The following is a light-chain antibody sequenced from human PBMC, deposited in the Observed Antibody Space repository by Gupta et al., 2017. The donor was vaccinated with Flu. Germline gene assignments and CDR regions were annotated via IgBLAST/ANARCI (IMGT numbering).Light chain of an antibody. CDR2: GAS. J-gene: IGKJ4*01. V-gene: IGKV3-15*01. CDR1: QSVDTK. CDR3: QQDNHWPIT. Sequence: PGEEATLSCGASQSVDTKLAWYQQMPGQSPRLLIHGASSRATGVPARFSGSGSGTEFTLTISSLQSEDFAVYFCQQDNHWPITFGGGTKVEIK.